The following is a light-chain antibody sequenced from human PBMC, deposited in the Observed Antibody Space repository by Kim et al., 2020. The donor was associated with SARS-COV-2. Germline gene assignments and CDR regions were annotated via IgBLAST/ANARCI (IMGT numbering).Light chain of an antibody. CDR2: QDS. Sequence: SYELTQPPSVSVSPGQTASITCSGDKLGDKYACWYQQKPGQSPVLVIYQDSKRPSGIPERFSGSNSGNTATLTISGTQALDEADYYCQAWDSSTAHFGGG. CDR3: QAWDSSTAH. CDR1: KLGDKY. V-gene: IGLV3-1*01. J-gene: IGLJ2*01.